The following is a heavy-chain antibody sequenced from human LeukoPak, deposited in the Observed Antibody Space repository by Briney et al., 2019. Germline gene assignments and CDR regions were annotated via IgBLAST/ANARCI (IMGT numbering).Heavy chain of an antibody. Sequence: GGSLRLSCAASGFTFSSYAMHWVRQAPGKGLEWVALISYDGSNKYYADSVKGRFTISRDNSKNTLYLQMNSLRAEDTAVYYCARDPSLYYYDSSNYYGMDVWGQGTTVTASS. J-gene: IGHJ6*02. CDR3: ARDPSLYYYDSSNYYGMDV. CDR1: GFTFSSYA. CDR2: ISYDGSNK. V-gene: IGHV3-30-3*01. D-gene: IGHD3-22*01.